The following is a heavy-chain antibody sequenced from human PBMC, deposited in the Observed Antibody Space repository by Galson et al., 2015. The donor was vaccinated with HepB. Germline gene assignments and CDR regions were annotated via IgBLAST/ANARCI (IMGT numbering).Heavy chain of an antibody. CDR2: INPYNRNT. V-gene: IGHV1-18*01. D-gene: IGHD2-15*01. CDR1: GYTFSTYS. Sequence: SVKVSCKASGYTFSTYSITWVRQAPGQGLEWMGWINPYNRNTDYAQKFQGRVTMTTDTPTTTAFMELRSLRSDDTAVYYCARGALVVVVGGTQNNCFGPWGQGTLVTVSS. CDR3: ARGALVVVVGGTQNNCFGP. J-gene: IGHJ5*02.